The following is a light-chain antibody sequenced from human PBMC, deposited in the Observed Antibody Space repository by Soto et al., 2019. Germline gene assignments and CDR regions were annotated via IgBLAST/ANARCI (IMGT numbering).Light chain of an antibody. Sequence: DTVMTQSPATLSVSPGERASLSCGASQSVGNNLAWYRQKPGQAPRLLIFGASTRATGIPARFSGSGSGTEFTLTISRLEPEDFAVYYCHQYGSSPATFGQGTKVDI. CDR2: GAS. CDR3: HQYGSSPAT. V-gene: IGKV3-15*01. J-gene: IGKJ1*01. CDR1: QSVGNN.